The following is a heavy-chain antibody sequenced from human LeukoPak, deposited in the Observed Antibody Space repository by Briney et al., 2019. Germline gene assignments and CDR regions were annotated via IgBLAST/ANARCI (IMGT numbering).Heavy chain of an antibody. D-gene: IGHD6-13*01. CDR1: GGTFSSYA. CDR2: IIPIFGTA. V-gene: IGHV1-69*05. Sequence: ASVKVSCKASGGTFSSYAISWVRQAPGQGLEWMGGIIPIFGTANYAQKLQGRVTMTTDTSTSTAYMELRSLRSDDTAVYYCARDPTRGIAAAGTSWFDPWGQGTLVTVSS. J-gene: IGHJ5*02. CDR3: ARDPTRGIAAAGTSWFDP.